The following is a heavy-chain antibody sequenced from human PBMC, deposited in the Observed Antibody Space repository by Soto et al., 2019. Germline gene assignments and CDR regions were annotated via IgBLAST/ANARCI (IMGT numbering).Heavy chain of an antibody. CDR1: GFTFSSYG. Sequence: QVQLVESGGGVVQPGRSLRLSCAASGFTFSSYGMHWVRQAPGKGLEWVAVISYDGSNKYYADSVKGRFTISRDNSKNTLYLQMNRLRAEDTAVYYCAKWGHYYGSGSYPYYYYGMDVWGQGTTVTVSS. J-gene: IGHJ6*02. D-gene: IGHD3-10*01. V-gene: IGHV3-30*18. CDR3: AKWGHYYGSGSYPYYYYGMDV. CDR2: ISYDGSNK.